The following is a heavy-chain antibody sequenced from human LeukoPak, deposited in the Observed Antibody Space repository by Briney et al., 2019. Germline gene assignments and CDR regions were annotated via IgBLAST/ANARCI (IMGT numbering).Heavy chain of an antibody. CDR2: MSPNSGDT. D-gene: IGHD7-27*01. V-gene: IGHV1-8*01. J-gene: IGHJ4*02. Sequence: ASVKVSCKASGYTFTSYDFNWVRQATGQRPEWMGWMSPNSGDTGYAQKFQDRVTMTRNTSMSTAYMELSSLRSDDTAVYYCARGPPNWGYDYWGPGTLVTVSS. CDR1: GYTFTSYD. CDR3: ARGPPNWGYDY.